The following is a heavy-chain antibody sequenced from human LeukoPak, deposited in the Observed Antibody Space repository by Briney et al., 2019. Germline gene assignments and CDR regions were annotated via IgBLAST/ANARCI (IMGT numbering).Heavy chain of an antibody. J-gene: IGHJ3*02. CDR3: ARGGLMVYAVRVQNDVFDI. CDR1: GGSFSGYY. D-gene: IGHD2-8*01. Sequence: SETLSLTCAVYGGSFSGYYWSWIRQPPGKGLEWIGEIFQSGSTNYNPSLKSRVTISVDKSENQLSLKMTSVTAADTAVYYCARGGLMVYAVRVQNDVFDIWGQGTMVTVSS. CDR2: IFQSGST. V-gene: IGHV4-34*01.